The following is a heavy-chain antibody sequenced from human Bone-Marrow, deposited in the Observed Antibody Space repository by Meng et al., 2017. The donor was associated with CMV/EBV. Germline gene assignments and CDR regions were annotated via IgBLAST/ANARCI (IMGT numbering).Heavy chain of an antibody. D-gene: IGHD2-2*01. CDR2: ISGSGGST. J-gene: IGHJ4*02. CDR3: AKDRPPYQPLLWGGFDY. V-gene: IGHV3-23*01. Sequence: FPFSSYAMSWVRQAPGKGLEWVTAISGSGGSTYYADSVKGRFTISRDNSKNTLYLQMNSLRAEDTAVYYCAKDRPPYQPLLWGGFDYWGQGTLVTVSS. CDR1: FPFSSYA.